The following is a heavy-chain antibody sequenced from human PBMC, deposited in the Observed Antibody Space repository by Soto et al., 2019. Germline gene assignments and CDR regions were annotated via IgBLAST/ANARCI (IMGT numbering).Heavy chain of an antibody. J-gene: IGHJ6*02. Sequence: GASVKVSCKASGGTFSSYAISWVRQAPGQGLEWMGGIIPILGTANYAQKFQGRVTITADESTSTAYMELSSLRSEDTAVYYCARDTRPAYGPIQYYYGMDVWGQGTTVTVSS. CDR1: GGTFSSYA. CDR3: ARDTRPAYGPIQYYYGMDV. D-gene: IGHD4-17*01. V-gene: IGHV1-69*13. CDR2: IIPILGTA.